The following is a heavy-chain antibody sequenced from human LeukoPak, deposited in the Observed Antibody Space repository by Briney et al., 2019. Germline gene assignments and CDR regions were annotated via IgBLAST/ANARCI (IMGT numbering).Heavy chain of an antibody. V-gene: IGHV1-2*02. J-gene: IGHJ4*02. D-gene: IGHD5-12*01. CDR2: INHNSGGT. CDR1: GYTFTGYY. CDR3: ARDTGGYDLAY. Sequence: ASVKVSCKASGYTFTGYYMHWVRQASGQGVEWMGWINHNSGGTNYAQKFQGRVTMTRDTSISTAYMELSRLRSDDTAVYYCARDTGGYDLAYWGQGTLVTVSS.